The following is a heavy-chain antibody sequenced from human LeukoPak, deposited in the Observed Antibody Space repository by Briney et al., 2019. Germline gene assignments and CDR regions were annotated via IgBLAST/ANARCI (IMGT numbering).Heavy chain of an antibody. CDR1: EFTLITYS. J-gene: IGHJ6*03. CDR2: ISSSGSTI. Sequence: GGSLRLSCAASEFTLITYSMSWVRQAPGKGLEWVSYISSSGSTIYYADSVKGRFTISRDNAKNSLYLQMNSLRAEDTAVYYCARGFSSSYYMDVWGKGTTVTISS. CDR3: ARGFSSSYYMDV. D-gene: IGHD6-13*01. V-gene: IGHV3-48*03.